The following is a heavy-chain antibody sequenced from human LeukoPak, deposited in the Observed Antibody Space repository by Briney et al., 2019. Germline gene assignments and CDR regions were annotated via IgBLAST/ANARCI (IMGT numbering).Heavy chain of an antibody. CDR3: AREPYTHYYDSSGPNDY. CDR2: ISPNSGGT. CDR1: GYTFTGYY. V-gene: IGHV1-2*02. D-gene: IGHD3-22*01. J-gene: IGHJ4*02. Sequence: ASVKVSCKASGYTFTGYYMHWVRQAPGQGLEWMGWISPNSGGTNYAQKFQGRVTMTRDTSISTAYMELSRLRSDDTAVYYCAREPYTHYYDSSGPNDYWGQGTLVTVSS.